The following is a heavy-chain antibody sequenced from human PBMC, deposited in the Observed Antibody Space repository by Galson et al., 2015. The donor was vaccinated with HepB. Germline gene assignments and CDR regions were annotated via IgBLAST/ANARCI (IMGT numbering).Heavy chain of an antibody. J-gene: IGHJ4*02. V-gene: IGHV4-30-4*01. CDR3: VRGYSSGLYGDY. D-gene: IGHD6-19*01. CDR1: GGSISSGGYY. CDR2: IFYTGST. Sequence: TLSLTCAVSGGSISSGGYYWTWIRQPTGKGLEWIGHIFYTGSTYYNPSLKSRVTISVDTSKNQFSLNLNSVTAADTAVYYCVRGYSSGLYGDYWGQGTLVTVSS.